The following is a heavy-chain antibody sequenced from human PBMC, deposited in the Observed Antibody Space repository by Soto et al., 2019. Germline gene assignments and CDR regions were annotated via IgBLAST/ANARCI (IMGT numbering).Heavy chain of an antibody. J-gene: IGHJ5*02. CDR2: IFPSDSDT. CDR1: GYKFTSYW. V-gene: IGHV5-51*01. CDR3: ARKDKSGYFNWFDP. Sequence: PGESLKISCSTSGYKFTSYWIAWVRQMPGKGLEWMGIIFPSDSDTRYSPSFQGQVTISADRSTRTVFLQWASLKASDTAVYFCARKDKSGYFNWFDPWGQGTLVTVSS. D-gene: IGHD3-22*01.